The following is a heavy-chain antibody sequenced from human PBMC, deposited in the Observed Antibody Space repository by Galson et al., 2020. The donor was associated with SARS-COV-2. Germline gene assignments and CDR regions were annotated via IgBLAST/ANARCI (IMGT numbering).Heavy chain of an antibody. CDR3: ARFHYDIWTGYSNYYYYGMDV. J-gene: IGHJ6*02. CDR2: IYYSGST. Sequence: SETLSLTCTVSGGSISSGGYYWSWIRQHPGKGLEWIGYIYYSGSTYYNPSLKSRVTISVDTSKNQFSLKLSSVTAADTAVYYCARFHYDIWTGYSNYYYYGMDVWGQGTTVTVSS. D-gene: IGHD3-9*01. V-gene: IGHV4-31*03. CDR1: GGSISSGGYY.